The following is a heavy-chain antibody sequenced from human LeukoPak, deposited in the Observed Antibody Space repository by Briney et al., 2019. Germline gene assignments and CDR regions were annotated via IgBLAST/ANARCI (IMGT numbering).Heavy chain of an antibody. CDR3: AXXGYCSGGSCYYYGMDV. Sequence: GGSLRLSCAASGFTFSSYAMSWVRQAPGKGXXXXXXXXXXXGSTYYADSVXXXFTXXXDNSKNTLYLQMNSLRAEDTAVYYCAXXGYCSGGSCYYYGMDVWGQGTTVTVSS. V-gene: IGHV3-23*01. D-gene: IGHD2-15*01. J-gene: IGHJ6*02. CDR2: XXXXXGST. CDR1: GFTFSSYA.